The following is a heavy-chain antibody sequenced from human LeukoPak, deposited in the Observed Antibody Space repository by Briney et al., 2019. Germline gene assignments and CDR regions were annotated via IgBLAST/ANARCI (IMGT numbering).Heavy chain of an antibody. V-gene: IGHV3-30*02. CDR2: IRYDGSNK. CDR3: VAANPTSDY. J-gene: IGHJ4*02. Sequence: PGGSLRLSCAASGFTFSSYGMHWVRQAPGKGLEWVAFIRYDGSNKYYAGSVKGRFTISRDNSKNTLYLQMNSLRAEDTAVYYCVAANPTSDYWGQGTLVTVSS. CDR1: GFTFSSYG. D-gene: IGHD2-15*01.